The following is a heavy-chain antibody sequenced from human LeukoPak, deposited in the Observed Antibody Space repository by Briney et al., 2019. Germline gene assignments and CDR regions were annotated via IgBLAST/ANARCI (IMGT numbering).Heavy chain of an antibody. J-gene: IGHJ4*02. D-gene: IGHD2-2*01. Sequence: GGPRRFSCAASGFTLSSHSMHCLGKPQGKGLPYVSAISSNGDNTYYAGSVKGRFTISRDNSKNTLYLQMGSLRVEDMGVYYCAREVDRVFDYWGQGNLVTVSS. V-gene: IGHV3-64*02. CDR3: AREVDRVFDY. CDR2: ISSNGDNT. CDR1: GFTLSSHS.